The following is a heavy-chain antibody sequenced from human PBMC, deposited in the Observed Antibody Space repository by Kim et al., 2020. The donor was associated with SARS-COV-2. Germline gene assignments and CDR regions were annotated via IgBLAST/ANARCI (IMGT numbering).Heavy chain of an antibody. Sequence: SETLSLTCTVSGGSISSYYWSWIRQPAGKGLEWIGRIYTSGSTNYNPSLKSRVTMSVDTTTNQYSLKLSSVTVAETAVHYCARDLFWFILDSYYEMDCWG. CDR2: IYTSGST. V-gene: IGHV4-4*07. CDR3: ARDLFWFILDSYYEMDC. D-gene: IGHD3-10*01. J-gene: IGHJ6*01. CDR1: GGSISSYY.